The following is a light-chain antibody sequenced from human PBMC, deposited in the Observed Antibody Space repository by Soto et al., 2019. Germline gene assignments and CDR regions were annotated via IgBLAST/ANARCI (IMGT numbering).Light chain of an antibody. CDR2: SAS. V-gene: IGKV1-39*01. Sequence: DIQMTQSPSSLSASVGDRVSITCRASQRVGSYLNWYQQKPGKAPTLLIYSASELQSGVSSRFSGSGSGTDFTLTIRNLQPEDFAVYYYQQIHNTPLTCGQGTKVEI. CDR1: QRVGSY. J-gene: IGKJ1*01. CDR3: QQIHNTPLT.